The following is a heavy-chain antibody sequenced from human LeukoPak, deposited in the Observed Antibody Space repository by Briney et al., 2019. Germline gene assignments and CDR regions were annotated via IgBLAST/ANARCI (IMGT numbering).Heavy chain of an antibody. J-gene: IGHJ4*02. CDR3: AKDPGFCSSTRCFFVGCFDY. CDR2: ISYDGSSK. D-gene: IGHD2-2*01. V-gene: IGHV3-30*18. Sequence: GRSLRLSCAASGFIFSNYGMHWVRQAPGKGLECVAVISYDGSSKFYADSVRGRFTISRDKSKNTLYLQMNSLRVEDTAVYYCAKDPGFCSSTRCFFVGCFDYWGQGTLITVSS. CDR1: GFIFSNYG.